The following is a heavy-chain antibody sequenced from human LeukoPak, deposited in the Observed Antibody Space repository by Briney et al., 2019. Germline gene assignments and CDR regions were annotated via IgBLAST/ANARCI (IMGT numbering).Heavy chain of an antibody. D-gene: IGHD3-3*01. Sequence: SETLSLTCTVSGGSISSGDYYWSWIRQPPGKGLEWIGCIYYSGSTYYNPSLKSRVTISVDTSKNQFSLKLSSVTAADTAVYYCARGTKYYDFWSGYYRRGHYFDYWGQGTLVTVSS. CDR2: IYYSGST. CDR3: ARGTKYYDFWSGYYRRGHYFDY. V-gene: IGHV4-30-4*01. CDR1: GGSISSGDYY. J-gene: IGHJ4*02.